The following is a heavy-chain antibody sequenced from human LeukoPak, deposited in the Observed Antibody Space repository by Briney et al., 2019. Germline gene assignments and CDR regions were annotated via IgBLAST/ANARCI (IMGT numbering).Heavy chain of an antibody. CDR3: ARARGGYYDSSGYPVNNFDY. D-gene: IGHD3-22*01. V-gene: IGHV4-34*01. CDR1: GGSFSGYY. J-gene: IGHJ4*02. CDR2: IYHSGST. Sequence: SETLSLTCAVYGGSFSGYYWSWIRQPPGKCLEWIGYIYHSGSTYYNPSLKSRVTISVDRSKNQFSLKLSSVTAADTAVYYCARARGGYYDSSGYPVNNFDYWGQGTLVTVSS.